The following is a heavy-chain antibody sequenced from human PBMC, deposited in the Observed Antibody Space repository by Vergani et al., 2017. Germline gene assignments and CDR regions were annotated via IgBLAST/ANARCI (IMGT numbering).Heavy chain of an antibody. Sequence: EVQLLESGGGLVQPGGSLRLSCAASGFTFSSYAMSWVRQAPGKGLEWVSAISGSGGSTYYADSVKGRFTISRDNSKNTLYLQMNSLRAEDTAVYYWAKDIQQLGYYYYYGMDVWGQGTTVTVSS. D-gene: IGHD6-13*01. J-gene: IGHJ6*02. CDR3: AKDIQQLGYYYYYGMDV. CDR1: GFTFSSYA. V-gene: IGHV3-23*01. CDR2: ISGSGGST.